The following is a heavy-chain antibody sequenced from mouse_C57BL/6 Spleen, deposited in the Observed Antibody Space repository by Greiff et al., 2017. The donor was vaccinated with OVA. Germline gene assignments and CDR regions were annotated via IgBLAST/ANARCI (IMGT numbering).Heavy chain of an antibody. CDR1: GFTFSDAW. Sequence: EVKLQASGGGLVQPGGSMKLSCAASGFTFSDAWMDWVRQSPEKGLEWVAEIRNNANNHATYYAESVKGRFTISRDDSKCSVYLQMNSLRAEVTGSYYCTREAYWGQGTLVTVSA. J-gene: IGHJ3*01. CDR3: TREAY. CDR2: IRNNANNHAT. V-gene: IGHV6-6*01.